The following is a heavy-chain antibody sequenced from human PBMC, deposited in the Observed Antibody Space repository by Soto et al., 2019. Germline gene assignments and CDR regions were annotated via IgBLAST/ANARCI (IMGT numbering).Heavy chain of an antibody. CDR2: SNPNSGDT. CDR1: GYTFTGYY. V-gene: IGHV1-2*02. D-gene: IGHD1-26*01. Sequence: QVQLVQSGTEGKRPGDSVKVSCKASGYTFTGYYVHWVRQAPGQGLDRMGWSNPNSGDTYIAQRFQGRVTMNRDTSIGTAYMELRGLTSDDTAEYYCAKGWAIVAAGTRVYLYNAMDVWGQGTTVTVSS. J-gene: IGHJ6*02. CDR3: AKGWAIVAAGTRVYLYNAMDV.